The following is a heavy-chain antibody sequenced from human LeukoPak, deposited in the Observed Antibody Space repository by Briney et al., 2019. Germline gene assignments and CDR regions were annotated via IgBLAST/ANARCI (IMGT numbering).Heavy chain of an antibody. CDR1: GFTFSSYE. CDR3: ARSRPDYGGNSD. D-gene: IGHD4-23*01. J-gene: IGHJ4*02. Sequence: PGGSLRLSCAASGFTFSSYEMNWVRQAPGKGLEWVSYISSSGSTIYYADSVKGRFTISRDNAKNSLYLQMNSLRAEDTAVYNCARSRPDYGGNSDWGQGTLVTVSS. CDR2: ISSSGSTI. V-gene: IGHV3-48*03.